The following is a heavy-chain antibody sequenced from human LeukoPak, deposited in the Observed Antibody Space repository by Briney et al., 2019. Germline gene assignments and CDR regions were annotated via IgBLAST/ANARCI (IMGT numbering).Heavy chain of an antibody. CDR1: GYSFTSYW. CDR3: ARASDSSSWYWRY. Sequence: GESLKISCKGSGYSFTSYWNGWVRQMPGKGLEWMGIIYPGDSDTRYSPSFQGQVTISADKSISTAYLQWSSLKASDTAMYYCARASDSSSWYWRYWGQGTLVTVSS. V-gene: IGHV5-51*01. D-gene: IGHD6-13*01. CDR2: IYPGDSDT. J-gene: IGHJ4*02.